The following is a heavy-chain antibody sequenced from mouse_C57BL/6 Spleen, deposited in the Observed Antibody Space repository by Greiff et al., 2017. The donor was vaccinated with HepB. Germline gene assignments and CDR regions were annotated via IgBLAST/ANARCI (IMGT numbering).Heavy chain of an antibody. CDR3: ARSTFNYENY. J-gene: IGHJ2*01. CDR1: GFNIKDYY. V-gene: IGHV14-2*01. Sequence: VQLQQSGAELVKPGASVTLSCTASGFNIKDYYMHWVKQRTEQGLEWLGRIDPEDGDNKYAPKFQGKATITADTSANTAYLQLSSLTSEDTAVYYCARSTFNYENYWGQGTTLTVSS. D-gene: IGHD2-4*01. CDR2: IDPEDGDN.